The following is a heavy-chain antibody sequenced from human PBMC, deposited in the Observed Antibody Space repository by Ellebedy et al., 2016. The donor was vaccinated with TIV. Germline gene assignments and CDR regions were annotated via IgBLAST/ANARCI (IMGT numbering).Heavy chain of an antibody. CDR2: SRSKDRGYTT. CDR1: GFTFSDHY. V-gene: IGHV3-72*01. J-gene: IGHJ4*02. Sequence: LGGSLRLSCAASGFTFSDHYMDWVRQAPGKGLEWVGRSRSKDRGYTTEYATSVKGRFTISRDESKNSVHLQMNSLKVEDTAIYYCTTGQPGNIFDSWGQGILVTVSS. D-gene: IGHD2/OR15-2a*01. CDR3: TTGQPGNIFDS.